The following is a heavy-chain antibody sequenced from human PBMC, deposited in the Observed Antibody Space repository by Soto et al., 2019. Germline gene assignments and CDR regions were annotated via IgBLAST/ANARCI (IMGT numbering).Heavy chain of an antibody. Sequence: QVQLQESGPGLVKPSETLSLTCTVSGGSISSYYWSWIRQPPGKGLEWIGYIYYSGSTNYNPSLKSQVTISVDTSKNQFSLKLSSVTAADTAVYYCARGPFITGTTFPWFDPWGQGTLVTVSS. CDR1: GGSISSYY. V-gene: IGHV4-59*01. D-gene: IGHD1-7*01. CDR3: ARGPFITGTTFPWFDP. CDR2: IYYSGST. J-gene: IGHJ5*02.